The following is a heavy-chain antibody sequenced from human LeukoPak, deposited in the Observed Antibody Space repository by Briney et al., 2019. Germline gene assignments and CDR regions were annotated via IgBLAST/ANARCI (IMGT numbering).Heavy chain of an antibody. D-gene: IGHD3-22*01. V-gene: IGHV1-2*02. CDR1: GYTFTEHS. CDR3: SRDSVDSSGQGAFQH. J-gene: IGHJ1*01. CDR2: VNTNSGGT. Sequence: ASVKVSCKASGYTFTEHSLYWVRQAPGQGLEWVGWVNTNSGGTSYAQRFQGRVTMTRDTSINTAYMELNRLTSEDTAVYYCSRDSVDSSGQGAFQHWGQGTLVTVSS.